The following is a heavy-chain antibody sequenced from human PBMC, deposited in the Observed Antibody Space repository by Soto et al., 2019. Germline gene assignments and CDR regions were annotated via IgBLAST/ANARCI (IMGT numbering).Heavy chain of an antibody. V-gene: IGHV4-30-2*01. Sequence: QLQLQESGSGLVKPSQTLSLTCAVSGVSISSDGYSWIWIRQPPGKGLEWIGFIYQSGSTYYNPSLKSRGTMSVDRSKNQFSLKLTSVTAADTAVYYCARAYYDFWTSYHYGMDVWGQGTTVTVSS. CDR3: ARAYYDFWTSYHYGMDV. D-gene: IGHD3-3*01. CDR1: GVSISSDGYS. CDR2: IYQSGST. J-gene: IGHJ6*02.